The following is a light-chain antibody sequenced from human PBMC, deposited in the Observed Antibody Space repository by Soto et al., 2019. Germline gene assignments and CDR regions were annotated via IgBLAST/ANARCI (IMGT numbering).Light chain of an antibody. CDR2: GSS. V-gene: IGKV3-15*01. J-gene: IGKJ4*01. CDR3: HQYNSWPLT. CDR1: QSVSNN. Sequence: EIVMTQSPATLSVSTGERATLSCRASQSVSNNLAWFQQKPGQAPRLLIYGSSTRATGIPARFSGRGSGTEFTLTNSSLQSEDFAVYYCHQYNSWPLTFGVGTKVEIK.